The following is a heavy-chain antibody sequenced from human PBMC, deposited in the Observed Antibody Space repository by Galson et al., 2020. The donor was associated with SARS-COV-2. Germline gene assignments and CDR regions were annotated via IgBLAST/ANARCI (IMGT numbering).Heavy chain of an antibody. V-gene: IGHV4-39*07. Sequence: SETLSLTCTVSGGSISSSSYYWGWIRQPPGKGLEWIGSTYYSGSTYYNPSLKSRVTISVDTSKNQFSLKLSSVTAADTAVYYCARVELRELSAAFDIWGQGTMVTVSS. CDR3: ARVELRELSAAFDI. CDR2: TYYSGST. J-gene: IGHJ3*02. D-gene: IGHD3-16*02. CDR1: GGSISSSSYY.